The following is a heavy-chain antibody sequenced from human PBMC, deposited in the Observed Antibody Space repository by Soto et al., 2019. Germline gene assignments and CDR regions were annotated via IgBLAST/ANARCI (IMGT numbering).Heavy chain of an antibody. Sequence: SETLSLTCTVSGVSISSYYWSWIRQPPGKGMEWIGYVHHSWGSTYNPSLQSRVAISLDTSKSQFSLKLTSVTATDTAVYYCARQGFGALHGHGNPYVWGQGTTVTVSS. CDR3: ARQGFGALHGHGNPYV. J-gene: IGHJ6*02. CDR1: GVSISSYY. CDR2: VHHSWGS. V-gene: IGHV4-59*08. D-gene: IGHD3-10*01.